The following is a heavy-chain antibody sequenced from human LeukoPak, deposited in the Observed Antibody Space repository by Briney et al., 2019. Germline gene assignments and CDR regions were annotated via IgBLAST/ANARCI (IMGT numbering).Heavy chain of an antibody. V-gene: IGHV4-4*02. J-gene: IGHJ4*02. CDR2: IYLYGTT. CDR1: IGSISSSKW. CDR3: ARGRDSRGYQFMGFDS. Sequence: SETLSLTCSVPIGSISSSKWWSWVRQSPVKGLEWIGEIYLYGTTNYNPSFTSRVTMSVDRSRNQFSLKLTSVTAADTAVYYCARGRDSRGYQFMGFDSWGQGTLVTVSS. D-gene: IGHD3-22*01.